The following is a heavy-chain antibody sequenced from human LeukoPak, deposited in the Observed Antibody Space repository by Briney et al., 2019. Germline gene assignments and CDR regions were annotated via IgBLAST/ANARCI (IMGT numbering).Heavy chain of an antibody. CDR3: AKDLGSSGYYSPDY. J-gene: IGHJ4*02. Sequence: GGSLRLSCAASGFTFSSYSMNWVRQAPGKGLEWVSSISSSSSYIYYADSVKGRFTISRDNAKNSLYLQMNSLRTEDTALYYCAKDLGSSGYYSPDYWGQGNLVTVSS. CDR2: ISSSSSYI. V-gene: IGHV3-21*04. CDR1: GFTFSSYS. D-gene: IGHD3-22*01.